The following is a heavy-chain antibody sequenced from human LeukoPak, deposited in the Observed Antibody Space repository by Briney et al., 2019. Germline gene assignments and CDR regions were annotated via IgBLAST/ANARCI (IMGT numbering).Heavy chain of an antibody. CDR2: IYHGGST. Sequence: PSETLSLTCAVSGGSISSGGYSWSWIRQPPGKGLEWIGYIYHGGSTYYNPSLKSRVTISLDRSKNQFSLKLSSVTAADTAVYYCARVVTIFGDAFDIWGQGTMVTVSS. CDR1: GGSISSGGYS. J-gene: IGHJ3*02. D-gene: IGHD3-3*01. CDR3: ARVVTIFGDAFDI. V-gene: IGHV4-30-2*01.